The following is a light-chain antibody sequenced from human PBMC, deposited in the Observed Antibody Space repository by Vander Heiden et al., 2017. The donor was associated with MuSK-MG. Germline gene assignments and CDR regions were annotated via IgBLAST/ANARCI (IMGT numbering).Light chain of an antibody. CDR2: WAS. J-gene: IGKJ1*01. Sequence: DIVMTRSPDSLAVSLGERATIYCKSSQSVLYSTNNKNYLAWYQQKPGQPPKLLIYWASTRESGVPDRFSGSGSGTDFTLTISSLQAEDVAVYYCQQYYSTPQTFGQGTKVEIK. CDR3: QQYYSTPQT. V-gene: IGKV4-1*01. CDR1: QSVLYSTNNKNY.